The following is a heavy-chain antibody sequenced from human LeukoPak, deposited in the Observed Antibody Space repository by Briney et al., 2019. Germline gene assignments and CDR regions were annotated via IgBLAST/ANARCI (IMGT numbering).Heavy chain of an antibody. CDR1: GFTFSSYE. D-gene: IGHD3-16*01. CDR3: ARGYYAPDPNDAFDI. CDR2: ISSSGSTI. Sequence: GGSLRLSCAASGFTFSSYEMNWVRQAPGKGLEWVSYISSSGSTIYYADSVKGRFTISRDNAKNSLYLQMNSLRAEDTAVYYCARGYYAPDPNDAFDIWGQGTMVTVSS. V-gene: IGHV3-48*03. J-gene: IGHJ3*02.